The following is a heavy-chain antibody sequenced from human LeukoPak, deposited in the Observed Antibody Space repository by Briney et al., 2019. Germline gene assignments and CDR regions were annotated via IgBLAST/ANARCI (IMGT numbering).Heavy chain of an antibody. Sequence: ASVKVSCKASGYTFTDYFLHWVRQAPGQGLEWMGWINPNSGGTYYAQKFQGRVTMTRDTSIITAYMELSRLRSDDPAVYYCARDGDILTGYLDYWGQGTLVTVSS. CDR2: INPNSGGT. CDR3: ARDGDILTGYLDY. J-gene: IGHJ4*02. CDR1: GYTFTDYF. V-gene: IGHV1-2*02. D-gene: IGHD3-9*01.